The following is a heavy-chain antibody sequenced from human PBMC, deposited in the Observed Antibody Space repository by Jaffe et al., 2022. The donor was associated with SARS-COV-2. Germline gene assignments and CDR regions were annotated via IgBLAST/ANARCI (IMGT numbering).Heavy chain of an antibody. Sequence: QVQLVESGGGVVQPGRSLRLSCAASGFTFSSYAMHWVRQAPGKGLEWVAVISYDGSNKYYADSVKGRFTISRDNSKNTLYLQMNSLRAEDTAVYYCARWNYYDSSGYYYDVGFDYWGQGTLVTVSS. V-gene: IGHV3-30*04. D-gene: IGHD3-22*01. CDR1: GFTFSSYA. CDR3: ARWNYYDSSGYYYDVGFDY. J-gene: IGHJ4*02. CDR2: ISYDGSNK.